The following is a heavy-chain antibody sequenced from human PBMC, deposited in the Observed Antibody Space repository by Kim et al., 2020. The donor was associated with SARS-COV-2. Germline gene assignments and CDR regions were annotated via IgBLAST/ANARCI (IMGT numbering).Heavy chain of an antibody. CDR3: VTTEGSTYYYYGMDV. CDR2: ISSNGGST. CDR1: GFTFSIYA. D-gene: IGHD4-17*01. J-gene: IGHJ6*02. Sequence: GGSLRLSCSASGFTFSIYAMHWVRQAPGKGLEYVSAISSNGGSTYYADSVKGRFTISRDNSKNTLYLQMSSLSAEDTAVYYCVTTEGSTYYYYGMDVWGQGATVTVTS. V-gene: IGHV3-64D*06.